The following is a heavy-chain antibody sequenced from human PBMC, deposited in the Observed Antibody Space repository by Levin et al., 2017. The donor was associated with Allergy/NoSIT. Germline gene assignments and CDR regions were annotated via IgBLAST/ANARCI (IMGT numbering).Heavy chain of an antibody. D-gene: IGHD1-1*01. V-gene: IGHV3-23*01. CDR3: AKDLQNWDGNGAVDF. Sequence: PGGSLRLSCAVSGFTFSLYGMSWVRQAPEKGLEWVSTISASGANTHHVDSVMGRFTISRDNSKNILYLQMNSLTAEDTAIYYCAKDLQNWDGNGAVDFWGQGTLVTVSS. CDR2: ISASGANT. J-gene: IGHJ4*02. CDR1: GFTFSLYG.